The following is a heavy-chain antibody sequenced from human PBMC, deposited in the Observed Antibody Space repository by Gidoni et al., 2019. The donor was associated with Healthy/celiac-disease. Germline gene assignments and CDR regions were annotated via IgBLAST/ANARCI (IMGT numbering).Heavy chain of an antibody. Sequence: QLQLQESGPGLVKPSETLSLTCTVSGGSISSSSYYWGWIRQPPGKGLEWIGSIYYSGSTYYNPSLKSRVTISVDTSKNQFSLKLSSVTAADTAVYYCARHGVGALDTLTEFDYWGQGTLVTVSS. CDR2: IYYSGST. CDR3: ARHGVGALDTLTEFDY. V-gene: IGHV4-39*01. CDR1: GGSISSSSYY. D-gene: IGHD1-26*01. J-gene: IGHJ4*02.